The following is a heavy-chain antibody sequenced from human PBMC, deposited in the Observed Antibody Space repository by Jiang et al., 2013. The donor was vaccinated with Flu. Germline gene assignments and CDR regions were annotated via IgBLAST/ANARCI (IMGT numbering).Heavy chain of an antibody. CDR2: IYRDGNT. V-gene: IGHV4-38-2*02. CDR1: GISINNGYY. D-gene: IGHD3-16*01. Sequence: GSGLVKPSETLSLTCTVSGISINNGYYWGWIRQSPGKGLEWIGSIYRDGNTHYNPTLKSRVTISVDTSKNQLSLNMTSVTAADTAIYYCVRDHDYIWGSPDAFAIWGQGAVVTVSS. J-gene: IGHJ3*02. CDR3: VRDHDYIWGSPDAFAI.